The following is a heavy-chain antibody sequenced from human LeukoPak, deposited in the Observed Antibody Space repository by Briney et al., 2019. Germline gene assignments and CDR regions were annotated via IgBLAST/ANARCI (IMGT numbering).Heavy chain of an antibody. Sequence: SETLSLTCSVSNGSISTTYWSWIRQPPGKGLEWIGNIYYSGSTNYNPSLKSRVTISVDTSKNQFSLKLSSVTAADSAVYYCARGTIATLSPWGQGTLVTVSS. CDR3: ARGTIATLSP. D-gene: IGHD6-6*01. CDR1: NGSISTTY. V-gene: IGHV4-59*01. J-gene: IGHJ5*02. CDR2: IYYSGST.